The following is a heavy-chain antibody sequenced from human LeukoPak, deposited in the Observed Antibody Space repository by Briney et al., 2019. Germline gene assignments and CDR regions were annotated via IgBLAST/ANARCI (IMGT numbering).Heavy chain of an antibody. D-gene: IGHD3-10*01. Sequence: ASVKVSCKASGYTFTSYGISWVRQAPGQGLEWMGWISANDGNTDYPQKLQGRVTMTTDTSTSTAYMELRSLRSDDAAVYYCARESHVTREDYWGQGTLVTVSS. CDR1: GYTFTSYG. V-gene: IGHV1-18*01. CDR3: ARESHVTREDY. CDR2: ISANDGNT. J-gene: IGHJ4*02.